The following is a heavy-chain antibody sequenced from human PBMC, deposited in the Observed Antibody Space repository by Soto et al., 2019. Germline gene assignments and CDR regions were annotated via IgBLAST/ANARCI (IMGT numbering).Heavy chain of an antibody. CDR1: GYTFTSYG. J-gene: IGHJ4*02. CDR3: ARVYDILTGYYPSDY. Sequence: QVQLVQSGAEVKKPGASVKVSCKASGYTFTSYGISWVRQAPGQGLEWMGWISAYNGNTNYAQKLQGRVTMTTDTSTSTADMELRSLRSDDTAVYYCARVYDILTGYYPSDYWGQGTLVTVSS. CDR2: ISAYNGNT. D-gene: IGHD3-9*01. V-gene: IGHV1-18*01.